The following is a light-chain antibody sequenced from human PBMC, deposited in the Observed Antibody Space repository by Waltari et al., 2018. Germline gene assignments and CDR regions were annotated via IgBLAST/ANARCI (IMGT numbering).Light chain of an antibody. J-gene: IGKJ2*01. CDR3: QQYYTTPPT. CDR1: LTLLYSSNRKNY. V-gene: IGKV4-1*01. Sequence: DIVMTQSPDTLAVSLGERATINCTSSLTLLYSSNRKNYLAWYQQRPGQPPPLLIYWASTRKSGVPDRFTGSGSGTHFTLTISSLQAEDVATYHCQQYYTTPPTFGQGTKLEI. CDR2: WAS.